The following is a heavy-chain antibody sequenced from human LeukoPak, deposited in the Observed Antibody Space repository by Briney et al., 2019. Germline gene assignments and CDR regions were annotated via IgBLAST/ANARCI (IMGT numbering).Heavy chain of an antibody. Sequence: GGSLRLSCAASGFTFSYYNMNWVRQAPGKGLEWVSYISDTTSTIYYADSVKGRFTISRDNAKNSLHLQMNSLRAEDTAVYFCARSTVTSGYYYMDVWGKGTTVIVSS. V-gene: IGHV3-48*01. CDR3: ARSTVTSGYYYMDV. CDR2: ISDTTSTI. D-gene: IGHD4-11*01. J-gene: IGHJ6*03. CDR1: GFTFSYYN.